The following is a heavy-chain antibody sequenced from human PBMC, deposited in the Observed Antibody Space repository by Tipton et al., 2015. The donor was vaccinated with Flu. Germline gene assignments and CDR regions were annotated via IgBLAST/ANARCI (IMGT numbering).Heavy chain of an antibody. V-gene: IGHV4-39*07. CDR1: GDSIGSSTYY. CDR3: ARSSSAYDYVWGGAYYFDF. D-gene: IGHD3-16*01. J-gene: IGHJ4*02. CDR2: LYDSGIT. Sequence: LSCTVFGDSIGSSTYYWGWIRQPPGKGLEWIGSLYDSGITYYNPSLKSRVTISLDTSKNQFSLKLISVTAADTAVYYCARSSSAYDYVWGGAYYFDFWGQGTLVTVSS.